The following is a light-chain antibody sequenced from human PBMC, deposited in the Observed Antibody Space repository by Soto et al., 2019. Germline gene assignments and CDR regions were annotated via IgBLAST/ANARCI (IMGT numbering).Light chain of an antibody. V-gene: IGLV1-36*01. CDR1: SSNIGNNA. Sequence: QSVLTQPPSVSEAPSQRVNISCSGTSSNIGNNAVNWYQQLPGKAPKLLIFYDDLLPSGVSDRFSGSKSGTSASLAISGLQYDEEADYYCAAWDDVMNAAVFGGGTKLTVL. CDR2: YDD. J-gene: IGLJ3*02. CDR3: AAWDDVMNAAV.